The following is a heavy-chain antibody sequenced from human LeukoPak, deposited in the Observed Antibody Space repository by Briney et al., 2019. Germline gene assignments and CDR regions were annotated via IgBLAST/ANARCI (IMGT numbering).Heavy chain of an antibody. J-gene: IGHJ5*02. CDR3: ARGDWFDP. CDR2: LYYSGSN. CDR1: GASISSYY. Sequence: SETLSLTCTVSGASISSYYWSWIRQPPGKELEWIGYLYYSGSNKYNPSFKSRVTMSVDTSKNQFSLKLNSMTAADTAVYFCARGDWFDPWGQGTLVTVSS. V-gene: IGHV4-59*01.